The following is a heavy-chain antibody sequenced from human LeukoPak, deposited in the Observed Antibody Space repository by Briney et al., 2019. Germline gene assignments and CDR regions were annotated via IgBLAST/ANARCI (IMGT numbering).Heavy chain of an antibody. CDR2: IYYSGST. CDR1: GGSISSYY. V-gene: IGHV4-59*01. D-gene: IGHD6-13*01. Sequence: PSETLSFTCTVSGGSISSYYWSWIRQPPGKGLEWIGYIYYSGSTNYNPSLKSRVTISVDTSKNQFSLKLSSVTAADTAVYYCARVVGSSSWYGGGWFDPWGQGTLVTVSS. CDR3: ARVVGSSSWYGGGWFDP. J-gene: IGHJ5*02.